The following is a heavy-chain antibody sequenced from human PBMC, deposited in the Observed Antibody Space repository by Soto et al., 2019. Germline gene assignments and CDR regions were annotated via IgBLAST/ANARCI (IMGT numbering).Heavy chain of an antibody. CDR1: GGSIRGYY. Sequence: SETLSLTCTVSGGSIRGYYWSWIRQPPGKGLEWITYIYSSGDTNYNPPLKSRVTISIDTSKNQFSMRLSSVTDADTAVYYCAGIPPIGSGSYLAFDVWGQGTMVTVSS. V-gene: IGHV4-59*01. CDR3: AGIPPIGSGSYLAFDV. J-gene: IGHJ3*01. CDR2: IYSSGDT. D-gene: IGHD3-10*01.